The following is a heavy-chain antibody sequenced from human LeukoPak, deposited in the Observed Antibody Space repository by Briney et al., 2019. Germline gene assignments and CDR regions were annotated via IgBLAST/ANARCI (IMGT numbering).Heavy chain of an antibody. V-gene: IGHV3-21*01. J-gene: IGHJ4*02. Sequence: GGSLRLSCAASGFTVSSNYMSWVRQAPGKGLEWVSSISSSSGYIYYADSVKGRFIISRDNAKKSLYLQMNSLRAEDTAVYYCARADDSSGLCFDYWGQGSVVTVSS. CDR3: ARADDSSGLCFDY. CDR2: ISSSSGYI. D-gene: IGHD6-19*01. CDR1: GFTVSSNY.